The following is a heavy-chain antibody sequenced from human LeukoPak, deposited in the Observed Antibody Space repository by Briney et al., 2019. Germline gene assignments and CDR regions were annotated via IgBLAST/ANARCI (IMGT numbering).Heavy chain of an antibody. CDR2: ISYDGSNK. V-gene: IGHV3-30*18. D-gene: IGHD2-2*01. J-gene: IGHJ6*02. CDR1: GFTFSSYG. Sequence: PGGSLRLSCAASGFTFSSYGMHWVRQAPGRGLEWVAAISYDGSNKYYADSVKGRFTISRDNSKNTLYLQMNSLRAEDTAVYYCAKDGRRTWARYGMDVWGQGTTVTVSS. CDR3: AKDGRRTWARYGMDV.